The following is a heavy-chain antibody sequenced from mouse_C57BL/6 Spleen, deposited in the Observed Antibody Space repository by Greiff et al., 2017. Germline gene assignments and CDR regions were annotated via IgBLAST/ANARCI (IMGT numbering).Heavy chain of an antibody. CDR3: ARGRAMDY. V-gene: IGHV3-6*01. CDR2: ISYDGSN. CDR1: GYSITSGYY. J-gene: IGHJ4*01. Sequence: EVKLVESGPGLVKPSQSLSLTCSVTGYSITSGYYWNLIRQFPGNKLEWMGYISYDGSNNYNPSLKNRISITRDTSKNQFFLKLNSVTTEDTATYYCARGRAMDYWGQGTSVTVSS.